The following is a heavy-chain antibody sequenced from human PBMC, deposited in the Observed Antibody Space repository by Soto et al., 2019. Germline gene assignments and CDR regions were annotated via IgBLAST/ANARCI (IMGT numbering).Heavy chain of an antibody. J-gene: IGHJ4*02. CDR2: ISGSGGST. CDR3: AKDQAYCSGGSCYPGGFFDY. CDR1: GFTFSSYA. D-gene: IGHD2-15*01. V-gene: IGHV3-23*01. Sequence: EVQLLESGGGLVQPGGSLRLSCAASGFTFSSYAMSWVRQAPGKGLEWVSAISGSGGSTYYADSVKGRFTISRDNSKNTLYLQMNRLRAEDTAVYYCAKDQAYCSGGSCYPGGFFDYWGQGPLVTVSS.